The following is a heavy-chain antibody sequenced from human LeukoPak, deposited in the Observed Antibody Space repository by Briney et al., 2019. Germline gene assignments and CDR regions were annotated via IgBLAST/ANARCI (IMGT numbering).Heavy chain of an antibody. J-gene: IGHJ4*02. Sequence: GGSLRLSCAASGFTFSNAWMSWVRQAPGKGLEWVSAISGSGGSTYYADSVKGRFTISRDNSKNTLYLQMNSLRAEDTAVYCCAKDLGIAVAGSTFDYWGQGTLVTVSS. CDR1: GFTFSNAW. V-gene: IGHV3-23*01. CDR2: ISGSGGST. D-gene: IGHD6-19*01. CDR3: AKDLGIAVAGSTFDY.